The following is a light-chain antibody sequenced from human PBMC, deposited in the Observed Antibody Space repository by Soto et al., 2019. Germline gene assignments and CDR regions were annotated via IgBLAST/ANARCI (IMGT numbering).Light chain of an antibody. V-gene: IGKV1-27*01. CDR2: AAS. CDR3: QKYESVPFA. J-gene: IGKJ3*01. Sequence: DIQMTQSPSSLSASVGDRVTITCRASQAISNFLAWYQQRPGKPPRLLIYAASTLQSGVPSRFSGSGSWTDFTLTISSLQPEDVATYYCQKYESVPFAFGPGTKVDIK. CDR1: QAISNF.